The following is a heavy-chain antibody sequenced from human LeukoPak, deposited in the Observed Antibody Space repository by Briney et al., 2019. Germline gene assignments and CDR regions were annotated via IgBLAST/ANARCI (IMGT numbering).Heavy chain of an antibody. CDR3: ARGLWRWAMDV. D-gene: IGHD3-16*01. V-gene: IGHV3-7*01. CDR1: RFTFSTYW. Sequence: GGSLRLSCAAFRFTFSTYWMTWVRQAPGKGLEWVANIKQDGGEKNYVASVKGRFTISRDNAKNSLYLQMNSLRAEDTAVYYCARGLWRWAMDVWGQGTTVTVSS. J-gene: IGHJ6*02. CDR2: IKQDGGEK.